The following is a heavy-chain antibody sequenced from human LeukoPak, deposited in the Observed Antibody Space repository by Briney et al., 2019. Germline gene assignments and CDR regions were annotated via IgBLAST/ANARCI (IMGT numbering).Heavy chain of an antibody. V-gene: IGHV4-30-2*01. CDR2: IYHSGST. CDR3: ARGQYSGSYYYFDY. J-gene: IGHJ4*02. CDR1: GGSISSGGYY. Sequence: SQTLSLTCTVSGGSISSGGYYWSWIRQPPGKGLEWIGYIYHSGSTYYNPFLKSRVTISVDRSKNQFSLKLSSVTAADTAVYYCARGQYSGSYYYFDYWGQGTLVTVSS. D-gene: IGHD1-26*01.